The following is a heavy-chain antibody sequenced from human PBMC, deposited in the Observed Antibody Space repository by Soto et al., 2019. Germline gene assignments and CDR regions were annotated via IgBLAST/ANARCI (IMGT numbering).Heavy chain of an antibody. D-gene: IGHD3-10*01. CDR2: INPNSGGT. J-gene: IGHJ6*02. CDR1: GYTFTGYY. V-gene: IGHV1-2*02. CDR3: ARDLVVRGDYYYYYGMDV. Sequence: ASVKVSCKASGYTFTGYYMHWVRQAPGQGLEWMGWINPNSGGTNYAQKFQGRVTMTRDTSISTAYMELSGLRSDDTAVYYCARDLVVRGDYYYYYGMDVWGQGTTVTVSS.